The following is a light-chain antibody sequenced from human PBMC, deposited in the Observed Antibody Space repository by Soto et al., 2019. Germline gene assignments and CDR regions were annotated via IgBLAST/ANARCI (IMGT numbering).Light chain of an antibody. CDR3: QQTASTPYT. CDR1: QSINTY. Sequence: DTQMTQSPSSLSASVGDRVTITCRASQSINTYLNWYQQKPGEAPNLLIYAASSLRSGVPPRFSGSGSETHFTLTINSLQPEDFATYYCQQTASTPYTFGQGT. V-gene: IGKV1-39*01. CDR2: AAS. J-gene: IGKJ2*01.